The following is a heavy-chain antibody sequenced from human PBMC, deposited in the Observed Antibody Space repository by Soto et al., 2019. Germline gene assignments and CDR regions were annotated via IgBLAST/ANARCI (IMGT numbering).Heavy chain of an antibody. Sequence: ASVKVSCKASGYTFTSYAMHWVRQAPGQRLEWMGWINAGNGNTKYSQKFQGRVTITRDTSASTAYMELSSLRSEDTAVYYCARVSHHSYYYYVLDFWGQGTTVTVSS. J-gene: IGHJ6*02. D-gene: IGHD1-20*01. CDR3: ARVSHHSYYYYVLDF. CDR1: GYTFTSYA. CDR2: INAGNGNT. V-gene: IGHV1-3*01.